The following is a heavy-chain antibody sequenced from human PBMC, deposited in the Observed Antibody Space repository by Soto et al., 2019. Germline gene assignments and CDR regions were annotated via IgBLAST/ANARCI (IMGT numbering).Heavy chain of an antibody. Sequence: GASVKVSCKASGGTFSSYAITWVRQAPGQGLEWMGGIIPIFGTANYAQKFQGRVTITADESTSTAYMELSSLRSEDTAVSYCARDHGGDYDYWGKGTLVTVSS. J-gene: IGHJ4*02. V-gene: IGHV1-69*13. CDR1: GGTFSSYA. D-gene: IGHD4-17*01. CDR2: IIPIFGTA. CDR3: ARDHGGDYDY.